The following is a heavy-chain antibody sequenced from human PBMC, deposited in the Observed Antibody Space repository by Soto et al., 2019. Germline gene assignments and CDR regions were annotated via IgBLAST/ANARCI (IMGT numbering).Heavy chain of an antibody. J-gene: IGHJ3*02. V-gene: IGHV4-59*08. Sequence: QVQLQESGPGLVKPSETLSLTCTVSGGSISSYYWSWIRQPPGKGLEWIGYIYYRGSTNYNPSLNIPVTMSVDTSNIQFSLKLSSVTAADTAVYYCARQTRTSRGWFAPGAFDIWGQGTMVTVSS. CDR3: ARQTRTSRGWFAPGAFDI. D-gene: IGHD6-19*01. CDR1: GGSISSYY. CDR2: IYYRGST.